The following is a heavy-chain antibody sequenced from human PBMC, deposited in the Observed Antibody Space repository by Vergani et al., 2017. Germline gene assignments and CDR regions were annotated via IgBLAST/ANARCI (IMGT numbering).Heavy chain of an antibody. CDR2: INPNSGGT. CDR3: ARDYYDYVWGSYREGYFDY. V-gene: IGHV1-2*02. CDR1: GYTFTGYY. J-gene: IGHJ4*02. D-gene: IGHD3-16*02. Sequence: VQSGDEVKKPGASVKVSCKASGYTFTGYYMHWVRQAPGQGLEWMGWINPNSGGTNYAQKFQGRVTMTRDTSISTAYMELSRLRSDDTAVYYCARDYYDYVWGSYREGYFDYWGQGTLVTVSS.